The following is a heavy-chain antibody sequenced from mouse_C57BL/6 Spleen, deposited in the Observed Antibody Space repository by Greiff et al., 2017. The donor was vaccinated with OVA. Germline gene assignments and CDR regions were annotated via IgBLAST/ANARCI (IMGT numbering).Heavy chain of an antibody. D-gene: IGHD2-3*01. J-gene: IGHJ3*01. CDR1: GYTFTSYW. V-gene: IGHV1-64*01. Sequence: QVQLKQPGAELVKPGASVKLSCKASGYTFTSYWMHWVKQRPGQGLEWIGMIHPNSGSTNYNEKFKSKATLTVDKSSSTAYMQLSSLTSEDSAVYYCAREGSYDGYYFAYWGQGTLVTVSA. CDR2: IHPNSGST. CDR3: AREGSYDGYYFAY.